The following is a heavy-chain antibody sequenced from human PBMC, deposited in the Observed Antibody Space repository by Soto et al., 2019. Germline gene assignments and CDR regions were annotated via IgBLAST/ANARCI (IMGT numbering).Heavy chain of an antibody. V-gene: IGHV3-11*05. CDR3: ARERGAVTGQYFDY. CDR2: ISSSGTSA. J-gene: IGHJ4*02. D-gene: IGHD2-21*02. Sequence: QVQLEESGGGLVKPGESLRLSCAASGFTFSAVYMSWIRQAPNKGLEYISYISSSGTSANYADSVKGRFTISRDNAKNSLYLQMNSLRAEDTAVYYCARERGAVTGQYFDYWGQGALVTVSS. CDR1: GFTFSAVY.